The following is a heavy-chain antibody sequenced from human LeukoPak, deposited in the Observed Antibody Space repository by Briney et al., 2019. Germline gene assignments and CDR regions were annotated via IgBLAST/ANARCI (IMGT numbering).Heavy chain of an antibody. CDR2: ISSSSSTI. D-gene: IGHD2-15*01. J-gene: IGHJ5*02. CDR3: ARAPVWRCSDNICQRWFDP. V-gene: IGHV3-48*02. Sequence: GGSLRLSCAASGFTFSSYSMNWVRQAPGKGLEWVSYISSSSSTIYYADSVKGRFTISRDNAKNSLYLQMNSLRDEDTAVYYCARAPVWRCSDNICQRWFDPWGQGTLVTVSS. CDR1: GFTFSSYS.